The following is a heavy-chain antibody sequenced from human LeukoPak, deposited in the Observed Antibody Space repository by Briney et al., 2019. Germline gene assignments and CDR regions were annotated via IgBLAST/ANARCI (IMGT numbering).Heavy chain of an antibody. CDR1: GGSISSYY. V-gene: IGHV4-4*07. Sequence: KPSETLSLTCTVSGGSISSYYWSWIRQPAGKGLEWIGRIYTSGSTNYNPSLKSRVTMSVDTSKNQFSLKLSSVTAEDTAVYYCAKGLGLTAIPLWVAFDIWGQGTMVTVSS. J-gene: IGHJ3*02. CDR3: AKGLGLTAIPLWVAFDI. D-gene: IGHD2-21*02. CDR2: IYTSGST.